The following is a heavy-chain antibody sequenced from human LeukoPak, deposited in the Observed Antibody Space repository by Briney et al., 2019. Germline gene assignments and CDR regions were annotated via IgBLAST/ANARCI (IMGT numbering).Heavy chain of an antibody. D-gene: IGHD6-13*01. CDR1: GFTFSRYA. Sequence: GRSLRLSCAASGFTFSRYAMYWVRQAPGKGLEWVAVIWHDGSNEYYADSVKGRFTISRDNSKNTLYLQMNGLRAEDTAVYYCARTYSSSWFDYWGQGTLVTVSS. CDR2: IWHDGSNE. V-gene: IGHV3-33*07. CDR3: ARTYSSSWFDY. J-gene: IGHJ4*02.